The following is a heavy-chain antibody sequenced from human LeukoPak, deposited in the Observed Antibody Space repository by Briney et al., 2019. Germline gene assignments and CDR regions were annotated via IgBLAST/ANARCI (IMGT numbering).Heavy chain of an antibody. V-gene: IGHV3-43*01. CDR2: ISWDGVNT. CDR1: GFTFDDLT. D-gene: IGHD1-26*01. Sequence: PGGSLRLSCAASGFTFDDLTMHWVRHPPGKGLEWVSLISWDGVNTYYSDSVKGRFRISRDNSKNSLYLQMNSLTTEDIAFYYCAKDGREGAFDVWGQGTLVTVSS. CDR3: AKDGREGAFDV. J-gene: IGHJ3*01.